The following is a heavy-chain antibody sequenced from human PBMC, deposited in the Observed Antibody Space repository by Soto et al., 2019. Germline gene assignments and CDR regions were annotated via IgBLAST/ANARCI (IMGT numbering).Heavy chain of an antibody. CDR3: AKGTYDFWSGYPTYFDY. D-gene: IGHD3-3*01. V-gene: IGHV3-23*01. Sequence: EVQLLESGGGLVQPGGSLRLSCAASGFTFSSYVMSWVRQAPGKGLEWVSAISGSGGSTYYADSVKGRFTISRDNSKNTLYLQMNSLRAEDTAVYYCAKGTYDFWSGYPTYFDYWGQGTLVTVSS. J-gene: IGHJ4*02. CDR2: ISGSGGST. CDR1: GFTFSSYV.